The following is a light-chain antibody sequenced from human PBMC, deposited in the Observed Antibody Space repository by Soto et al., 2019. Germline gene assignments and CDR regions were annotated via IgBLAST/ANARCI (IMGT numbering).Light chain of an antibody. Sequence: QSVLTQPASVSGSPGQSITISCSGTSSDVGRYNYVSWFQQHPGKAPKLIIYGVDNRPSGVSNRFSGSKSGNTASLTISGLQAEDEADYYCSSYTSSSTLREVFGTGTKLTVL. V-gene: IGLV2-14*03. CDR1: SSDVGRYNY. J-gene: IGLJ1*01. CDR2: GVD. CDR3: SSYTSSSTLREV.